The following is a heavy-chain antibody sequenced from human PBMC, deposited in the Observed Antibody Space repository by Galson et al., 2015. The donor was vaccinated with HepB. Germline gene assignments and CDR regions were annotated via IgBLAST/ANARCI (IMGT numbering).Heavy chain of an antibody. V-gene: IGHV3-30*04. CDR3: ARRNDYGDYFDY. Sequence: SLRLSCAASGFTFSSYAMHWVRQAPGKGLEWVAVISYDGSNKYYADSVKGRFTISRDNSKNTLYLQMNSLRAEDTAVYYCARRNDYGDYFDYWGQGTLVTVSS. J-gene: IGHJ4*02. CDR1: GFTFSSYA. D-gene: IGHD4-17*01. CDR2: ISYDGSNK.